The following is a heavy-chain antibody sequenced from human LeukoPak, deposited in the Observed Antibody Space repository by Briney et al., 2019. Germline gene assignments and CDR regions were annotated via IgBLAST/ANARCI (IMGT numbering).Heavy chain of an antibody. J-gene: IGHJ6*02. CDR1: GYTFTSYD. CDR2: MNPNSGNT. D-gene: IGHD3-22*01. V-gene: IGHV1-8*01. Sequence: GASVKVSCKASGYTFTSYDINWVRQATGQGLEWMGWMNPNSGNTGYAQKFQGRVTMTRNTSISTAYMELSSLRSEDTAVYYCARGPNNYYDSSGQRGDYYYYGMDVWGQGTTVTVSS. CDR3: ARGPNNYYDSSGQRGDYYYYGMDV.